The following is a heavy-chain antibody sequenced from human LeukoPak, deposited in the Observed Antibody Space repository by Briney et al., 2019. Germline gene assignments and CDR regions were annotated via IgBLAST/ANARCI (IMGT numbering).Heavy chain of an antibody. Sequence: ASVKVSCKASGYTFTGYYMRWVRQAPGQGLEWMGWINPNSGGTNYAQKFQGWVTMTRDTSISTAYMELRSLRSDDTAVYYCARDLDGYSYGPDAFDIWGQGTMVTVSS. CDR3: ARDLDGYSYGPDAFDI. CDR1: GYTFTGYY. V-gene: IGHV1-2*04. D-gene: IGHD5-18*01. CDR2: INPNSGGT. J-gene: IGHJ3*02.